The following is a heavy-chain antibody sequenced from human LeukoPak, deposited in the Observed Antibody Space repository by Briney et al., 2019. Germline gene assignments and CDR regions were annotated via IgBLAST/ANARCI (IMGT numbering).Heavy chain of an antibody. CDR1: GFTFSSYA. V-gene: IGHV3-30-3*01. Sequence: GGSLRLSCAASGFTFSSYAMHWVRQAPGKGLEWVAVISYDGSNKYYADSVKGRFTISRDNSKNTLYLQMNSLRAEDTAVYYCARGVDPLWGQGTLVTVSS. CDR3: ARGVDPL. CDR2: ISYDGSNK. D-gene: IGHD5-24*01. J-gene: IGHJ4*02.